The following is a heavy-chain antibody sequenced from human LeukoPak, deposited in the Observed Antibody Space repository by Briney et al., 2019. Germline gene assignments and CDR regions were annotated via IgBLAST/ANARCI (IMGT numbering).Heavy chain of an antibody. CDR2: IYYSGST. CDR1: GGSISSHY. Sequence: PSETLSLTCTVSGGSISSHYWSWIRQPPGKGLEWIGYIYYSGSTNYNPSLKSRVTISVDTSKNQFSLKLSSVTAADTAVYYCARWDRIAAHKPYYGMDVWGQGTTVTVSS. J-gene: IGHJ6*02. V-gene: IGHV4-59*08. CDR3: ARWDRIAAHKPYYGMDV. D-gene: IGHD6-6*01.